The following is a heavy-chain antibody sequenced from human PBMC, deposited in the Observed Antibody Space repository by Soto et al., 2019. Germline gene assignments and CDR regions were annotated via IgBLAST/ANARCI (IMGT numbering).Heavy chain of an antibody. Sequence: EVQLLESGGGLVQPGGSLRLSCAASGFTFSSYAMSWVRQAPGKGLEWVSAISGSGGSTYYADSVKGRFTISRDNSKNTLHLRMTSLRAEDTAVYYCAKGATAPIVVVVAATPVYFDYWGQGTLVTVSS. CDR3: AKGATAPIVVVVAATPVYFDY. D-gene: IGHD2-15*01. CDR1: GFTFSSYA. CDR2: ISGSGGST. V-gene: IGHV3-23*01. J-gene: IGHJ4*02.